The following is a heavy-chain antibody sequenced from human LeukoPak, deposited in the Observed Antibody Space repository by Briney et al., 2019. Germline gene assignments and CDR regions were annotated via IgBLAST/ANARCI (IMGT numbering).Heavy chain of an antibody. D-gene: IGHD3-3*01. V-gene: IGHV4-59*01. CDR2: VYYSGST. Sequence: SETLSLTCTVAGSSISSYYWSLIRQPPGKGLEWIGYVYYSGSTNYNPSLKSRVTISVDTSKNQFSLKLSSVTAADTAVYYCARVDTIFGVVTVWGQGTLVTVSS. CDR3: ARVDTIFGVVTV. J-gene: IGHJ4*02. CDR1: GSSISSYY.